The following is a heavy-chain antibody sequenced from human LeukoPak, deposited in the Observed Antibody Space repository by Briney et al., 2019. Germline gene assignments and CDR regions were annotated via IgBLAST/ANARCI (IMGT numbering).Heavy chain of an antibody. CDR3: ARGRIAVAGTKNYFDY. Sequence: SETLSLTCTVSGGSISSYYWSWIRRPPGKGLEWIGDIYYSGSTNYNPSLKSRVTISVDTSKNQFSLKLSSVTAADTAVYYCARGRIAVAGTKNYFDYWGQGTLVTVSS. D-gene: IGHD6-19*01. J-gene: IGHJ4*02. V-gene: IGHV4-59*01. CDR1: GGSISSYY. CDR2: IYYSGST.